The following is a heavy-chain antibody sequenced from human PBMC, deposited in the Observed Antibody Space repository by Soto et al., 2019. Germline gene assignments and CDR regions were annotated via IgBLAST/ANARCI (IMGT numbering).Heavy chain of an antibody. V-gene: IGHV4-39*01. CDR3: ARHGATTYEPTWFDP. CDR2: IYYSGST. D-gene: IGHD5-12*01. J-gene: IGHJ5*02. Sequence: LQTLSLTCTVSCGSISSSSYCWGWIRQPPGKGLEWIGSIYYSGSTYYNPSLKSRVTISVDTSKNQFSLKLSSVTAADTAVYYCARHGATTYEPTWFDPWGQRTLVTVSS. CDR1: CGSISSSSYC.